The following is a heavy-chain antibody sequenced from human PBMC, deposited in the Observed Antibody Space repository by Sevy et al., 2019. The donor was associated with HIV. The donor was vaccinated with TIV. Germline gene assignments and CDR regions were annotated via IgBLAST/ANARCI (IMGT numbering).Heavy chain of an antibody. D-gene: IGHD2-8*01. CDR1: GFTFSSYD. Sequence: EGSLRLSCTASGFTFSSYDMNWVRQAPGKELEWVSKISSSGSSIYYADSVKGRFTISRDNAKNSLNLQMNSLRAEDTAVYYCTRNGGAFDNGFDSWGQGTLVTVSS. V-gene: IGHV3-48*03. CDR3: TRNGGAFDNGFDS. J-gene: IGHJ5*01. CDR2: ISSSGSSI.